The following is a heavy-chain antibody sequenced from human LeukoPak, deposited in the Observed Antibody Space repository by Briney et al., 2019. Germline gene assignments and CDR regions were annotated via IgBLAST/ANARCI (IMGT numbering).Heavy chain of an antibody. V-gene: IGHV4-59*01. D-gene: IGHD3-16*01. CDR1: GGSLNKFY. CDR2: VYFSGRT. CDR3: ARTTKYYDYVWGSSNWFDP. Sequence: SETLSLTCSISGGSLNKFYWTWIRRTPGKGLEWIGCVYFSGRTTYNPSLKSRVTTSVDTSKNQFSLKLSSVTAADTAVYYCARTTKYYDYVWGSSNWFDPWGQGTLVIVSS. J-gene: IGHJ5*02.